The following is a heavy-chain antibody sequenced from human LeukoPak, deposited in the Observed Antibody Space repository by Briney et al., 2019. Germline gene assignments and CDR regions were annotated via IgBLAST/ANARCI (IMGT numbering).Heavy chain of an antibody. CDR2: MNPNSGNT. J-gene: IGHJ5*02. V-gene: IGHV1-8*01. CDR1: GYTFTSHD. CDR3: ARGGQDIVVVPAAIMRRLDWFDP. D-gene: IGHD2-2*01. Sequence: ASVKVSCKASGYTFTSHDINWVRQATGQGLEWMGWMNPNSGNTGCAQKFQGRVTMTRNTSISTAYMELSSLRSEDTAVYYCARGGQDIVVVPAAIMRRLDWFDPWGQGTLVTVSS.